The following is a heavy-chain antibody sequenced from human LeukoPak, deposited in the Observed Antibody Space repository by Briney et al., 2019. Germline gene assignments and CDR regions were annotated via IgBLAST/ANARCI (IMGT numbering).Heavy chain of an antibody. CDR3: ARELVVGATISTDAFDI. CDR2: ISSSSSTI. D-gene: IGHD1-26*01. Sequence: QPGGSPRLSCAASGFTFSSYSMNWVRQAPGKGLEWVSYISSSSSTIYYADSVKGRFTISRDNAKNSLYLQMNSLRAEDTAVYYCARELVVGATISTDAFDIWGQGTMVTVSS. CDR1: GFTFSSYS. V-gene: IGHV3-48*01. J-gene: IGHJ3*02.